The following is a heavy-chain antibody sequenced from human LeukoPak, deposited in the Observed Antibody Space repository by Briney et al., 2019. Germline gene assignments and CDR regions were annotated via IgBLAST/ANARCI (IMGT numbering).Heavy chain of an antibody. V-gene: IGHV1-2*02. J-gene: IGHJ6*03. Sequence: ASVKVSCKASGYTFTGYYMHWVRQAPGQGLEWMGWINPNSGGTNYAQKFQGRVTMTRDTSISTAYMELSRLRSDDTAVYYCARGRNDRDERYYYYMDVWGKGTTVTVSS. CDR2: INPNSGGT. CDR3: ARGRNDRDERYYYYMDV. D-gene: IGHD1-1*01. CDR1: GYTFTGYY.